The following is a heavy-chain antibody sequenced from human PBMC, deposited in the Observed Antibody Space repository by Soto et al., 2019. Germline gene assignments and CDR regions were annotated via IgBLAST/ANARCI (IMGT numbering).Heavy chain of an antibody. CDR1: GGSFSGYY. CDR2: INHSGST. CDR3: ATHCSGGSCYSIGRWYFDL. V-gene: IGHV4-34*01. D-gene: IGHD2-15*01. J-gene: IGHJ2*01. Sequence: PSETLSLTCAVYGGSFSGYYWSWIRQPPGKGLEWIGEINHSGSTNYNPSLKSRVTISVDTSKNQFSLKLSSVTAADTAVYYCATHCSGGSCYSIGRWYFDLWGRGTLVTVSS.